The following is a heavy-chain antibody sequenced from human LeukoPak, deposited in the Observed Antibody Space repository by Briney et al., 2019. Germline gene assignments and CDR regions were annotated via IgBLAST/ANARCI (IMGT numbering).Heavy chain of an antibody. CDR2: IRYDGSNK. V-gene: IGHV3-30*02. Sequence: PGGSLRLSCAASGFTFSSYGMPWVRQAPGKGLEWVAFIRYDGSNKYYADSVKGRFTISRDNSKNTLYLQMNSLRAEDTAVYYCAKTYYYGSGSYSAIDYWGQGTLVTVSS. J-gene: IGHJ4*02. D-gene: IGHD3-10*01. CDR3: AKTYYYGSGSYSAIDY. CDR1: GFTFSSYG.